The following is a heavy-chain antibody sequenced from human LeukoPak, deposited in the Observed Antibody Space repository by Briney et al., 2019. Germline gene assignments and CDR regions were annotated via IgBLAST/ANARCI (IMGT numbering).Heavy chain of an antibody. CDR1: GGSFSGYY. Sequence: SQTLSLTCAVYGGSFSGYYWSWIRQPPGKGLEWIGEINHSGSTNQNPSLKSRVTISEDTSKDQFSLKLSSVTAADTAVYYCARGYGDYGTLDYWYFDLWGRGTLVTVSS. CDR3: ARGYGDYGTLDYWYFDL. CDR2: INHSGST. J-gene: IGHJ2*01. V-gene: IGHV4-34*01. D-gene: IGHD4-17*01.